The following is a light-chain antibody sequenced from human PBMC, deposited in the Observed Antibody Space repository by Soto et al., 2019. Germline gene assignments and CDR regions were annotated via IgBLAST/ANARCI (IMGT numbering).Light chain of an antibody. CDR3: QQYGSSPWT. CDR2: GAS. V-gene: IGKV3-20*01. CDR1: QSVSSSY. Sequence: EIVLTQSPGTLSLSPGERATLSCRASQSVSSSYLAWYQQKPGQAPRLLIYGASSRATGIPDRFSGSGSGTDFTLTISRLEPEDVAVYYCQQYGSSPWTFGQGNKVEIK. J-gene: IGKJ1*01.